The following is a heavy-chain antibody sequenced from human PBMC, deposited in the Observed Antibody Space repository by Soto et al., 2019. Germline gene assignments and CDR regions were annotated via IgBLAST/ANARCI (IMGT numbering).Heavy chain of an antibody. CDR2: GLRHEYV. V-gene: IGHV4-59*01. Sequence: QMQLQESGPGLVKPSETLSLTCTVSGGSISDNYLSWTRQPPGKGLEWIGYGLRHEYVGTNPSLTSRVTISVDTSKSQFSLKLNSVTAADTAVYYGVAGPDRAKSAYWGQGTLVTVSS. J-gene: IGHJ4*01. CDR1: GGSISDNY. CDR3: VAGPDRAKSAY.